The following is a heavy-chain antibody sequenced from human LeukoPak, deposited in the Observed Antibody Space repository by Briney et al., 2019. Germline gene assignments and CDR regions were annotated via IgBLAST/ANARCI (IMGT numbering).Heavy chain of an antibody. CDR2: IYSGGGT. J-gene: IGHJ4*02. D-gene: IGHD2-2*01. CDR1: EFTVSSYY. CDR3: ARAAIPTAPFDH. V-gene: IGHV3-66*01. Sequence: PGGSLRLSCAASEFTVSSYYMSWVRQAPGKGLEWVSSIYSGGGTYYADSVKGRFTISRDNSKNTLFLQVNSLRAEDTAVYYCARAAIPTAPFDHWGQGTLVTVSS.